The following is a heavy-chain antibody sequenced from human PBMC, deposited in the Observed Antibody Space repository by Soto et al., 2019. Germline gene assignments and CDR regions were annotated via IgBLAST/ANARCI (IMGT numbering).Heavy chain of an antibody. CDR2: IYYSGST. J-gene: IGHJ4*02. CDR3: ARVYCSGGSCYYDY. V-gene: IGHV4-31*03. Sequence: QVQLQESGPGLVKPSQTLSLTCTVSGGSISSGGYYWSWIRQHPGKGLEWIGYIYYSGSTYYNPSLKSRVTISVATSKNQFSLKLSSVTAADTAVYYCARVYCSGGSCYYDYWGQGTLVTVSS. D-gene: IGHD2-15*01. CDR1: GGSISSGGYY.